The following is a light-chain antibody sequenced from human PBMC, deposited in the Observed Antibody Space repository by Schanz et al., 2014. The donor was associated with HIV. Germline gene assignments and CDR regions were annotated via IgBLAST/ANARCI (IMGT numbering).Light chain of an antibody. CDR2: INN. Sequence: QSVVTQPPSASGTPGQRVTISCSGSSSNIGSNTVNWYQHLPGTAPKLLIYINNQRPSGVPVRFSGSKSATSASLAISGLQSEDEADYFCATWDDSLEGWVFGGGTKLTVL. CDR3: ATWDDSLEGWV. V-gene: IGLV1-44*01. CDR1: SSNIGSNT. J-gene: IGLJ3*02.